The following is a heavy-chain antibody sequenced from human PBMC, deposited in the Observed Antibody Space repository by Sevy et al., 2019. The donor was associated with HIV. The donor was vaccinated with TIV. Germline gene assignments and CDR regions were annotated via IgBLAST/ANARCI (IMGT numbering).Heavy chain of an antibody. CDR2: TTVDGRER. D-gene: IGHD2-2*01. CDR3: AKDGDCSKTSCQYTYAYNFEY. V-gene: IGHV3-30*18. J-gene: IGHJ4*01. CDR1: GFIFKHYG. Sequence: QLVGSLRLSCVVSGFIFKHYGMHWLRRAPGKGLEWVAVTTVDGRERVYTDSVRGRFTISRDNSKSTLYLEMNSLRPEDTGVYYCAKDGDCSKTSCQYTYAYNFEYWGHGTLVTVSS.